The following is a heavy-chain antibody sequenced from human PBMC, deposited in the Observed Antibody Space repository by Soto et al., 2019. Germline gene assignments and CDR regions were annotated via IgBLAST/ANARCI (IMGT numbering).Heavy chain of an antibody. D-gene: IGHD3-3*01. CDR3: ASGRTIFGVAPFDY. CDR1: GGSVSSGSYY. J-gene: IGHJ4*02. CDR2: FSYSGST. Sequence: SQTLSLTCTVSGGSVSSGSYYWSWIRQPPGKGLEWIGYFSYSGSTSYNPSLKSRVTISVDMSKNQFSLKLSSVTAADTAVYYCASGRTIFGVAPFDYWGQGTLVTVSS. V-gene: IGHV4-61*01.